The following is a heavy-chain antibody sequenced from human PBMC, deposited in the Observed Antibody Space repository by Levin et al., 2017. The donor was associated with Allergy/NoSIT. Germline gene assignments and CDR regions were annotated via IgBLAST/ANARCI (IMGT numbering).Heavy chain of an antibody. V-gene: IGHV4-39*01. CDR1: GGSISSSSYY. CDR2: IYYSGST. D-gene: IGHD6-13*01. Sequence: SETLSLTCTVSGGSISSSSYYWGWIRQPPGKGLEWIGSIYYSGSTYYNPSLKSRVTISVDTSKNQFSLKLSSVTAADTAVYYCARHPTIAAAEWSPFWFDPWGQGTLVTVSS. CDR3: ARHPTIAAAEWSPFWFDP. J-gene: IGHJ5*02.